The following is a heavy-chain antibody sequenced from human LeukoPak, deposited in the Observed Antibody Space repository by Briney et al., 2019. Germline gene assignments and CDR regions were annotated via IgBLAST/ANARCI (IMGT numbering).Heavy chain of an antibody. Sequence: SETLSLTCTVSGGSISTSTYYWGWIRQPPGKGLEWIGSISYSGGTYNNPSLKSRVTISVDTSKNQFSLKLISVTAPDTAVYYCARRVYSGSYNWYFDLWGRGTLVTVSS. CDR2: ISYSGGT. V-gene: IGHV4-39*01. CDR1: GGSISTSTYY. J-gene: IGHJ2*01. D-gene: IGHD1-26*01. CDR3: ARRVYSGSYNWYFDL.